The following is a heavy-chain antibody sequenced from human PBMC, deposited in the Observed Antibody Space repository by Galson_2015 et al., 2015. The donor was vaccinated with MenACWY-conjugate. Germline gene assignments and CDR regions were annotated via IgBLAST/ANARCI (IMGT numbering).Heavy chain of an antibody. CDR2: INPNSGGT. CDR1: GYTINGHF. J-gene: IGHJ4*02. D-gene: IGHD5-24*01. V-gene: IGHV1-2*06. CDR3: ARSRYNTGWAFDS. Sequence: SVKVSCKASGYTINGHFLHWVRQAPGQGLEWMGRINPNSGGTNYAEKFQGRVTMTWDTSFSTSYMELSSDDTAIYFCARSRYNTGWAFDSWGQGTLVTVSS.